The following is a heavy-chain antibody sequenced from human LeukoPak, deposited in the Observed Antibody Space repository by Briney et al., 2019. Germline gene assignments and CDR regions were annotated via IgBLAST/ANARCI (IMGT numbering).Heavy chain of an antibody. J-gene: IGHJ5*02. CDR3: ARVASPTHSSSWYVWFDP. CDR1: GYTFTSYA. Sequence: ASVKVSCKASGYTFTSYAMHWVRQAPGQRLEWMGWINAGNGNTKYSQKFQGRVTITRDTSASTAYMELSSLRSEDTAVYYCARVASPTHSSSWYVWFDPWGQGALVTVSS. CDR2: INAGNGNT. V-gene: IGHV1-3*01. D-gene: IGHD6-13*01.